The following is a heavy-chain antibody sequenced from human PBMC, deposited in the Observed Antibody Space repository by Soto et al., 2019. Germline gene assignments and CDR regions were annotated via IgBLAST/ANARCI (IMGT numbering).Heavy chain of an antibody. CDR3: ARETRGTYYDDY. D-gene: IGHD3-10*01. CDR1: GFTFSDYW. Sequence: GGSLRLSCAASGFTFSDYWIHWVRQAPGKGLEWVSRIVNDGSSTTYADSVKGRFTISRDNAKNTLYLQMNSLRVEDTAVYFCARETRGTYYDDYWGQGTLVTVSS. J-gene: IGHJ4*02. CDR2: IVNDGSST. V-gene: IGHV3-74*03.